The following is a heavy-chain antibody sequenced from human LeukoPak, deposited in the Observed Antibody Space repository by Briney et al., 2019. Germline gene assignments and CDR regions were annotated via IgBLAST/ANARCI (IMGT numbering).Heavy chain of an antibody. Sequence: GGSLRLSCAASGFNLTDYWMSWVRQAPGKGREWVANVKQDGSGEYYVDSVKGRFTISRDNSKNTLYLQMNSLRAEDTAVYYCARVGIQLWLLDYWGQGTLVTVSS. CDR1: GFNLTDYW. J-gene: IGHJ4*02. V-gene: IGHV3-7*01. D-gene: IGHD5-18*01. CDR2: VKQDGSGE. CDR3: ARVGIQLWLLDY.